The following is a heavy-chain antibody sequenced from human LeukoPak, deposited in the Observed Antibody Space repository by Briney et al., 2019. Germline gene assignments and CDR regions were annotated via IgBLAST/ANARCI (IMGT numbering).Heavy chain of an antibody. CDR2: ISGSGGST. D-gene: IGHD2-15*01. CDR3: AKIRDIVVVVAATPLNDY. V-gene: IGHV3-23*01. CDR1: GFTFSSYA. J-gene: IGHJ4*02. Sequence: GGSLGLSCAASGFTFSSYAMSWVRQAPGKGLEWVSAISGSGGSTYYADSVKGRFTISRDNSKNTLYLQMNSLRAEDTAVYYCAKIRDIVVVVAATPLNDYWGQGTLVTVSS.